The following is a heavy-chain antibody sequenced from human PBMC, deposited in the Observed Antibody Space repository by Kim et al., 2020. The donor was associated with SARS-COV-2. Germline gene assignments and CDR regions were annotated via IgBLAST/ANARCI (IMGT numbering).Heavy chain of an antibody. V-gene: IGHV1-69*13. CDR3: ARDEGAAQGNGDYYGMDV. J-gene: IGHJ6*02. D-gene: IGHD6-6*01. CDR2: IIPIFGTA. CDR1: GGTFSSYA. Sequence: SVKVSCKASGGTFSSYAISWVRQAPGQGLEWMGGIIPIFGTANYAQKFQGRVTITADESTSTAYMELSSLRSEDTAVYYCARDEGAAQGNGDYYGMDVWGQGTTVTVSS.